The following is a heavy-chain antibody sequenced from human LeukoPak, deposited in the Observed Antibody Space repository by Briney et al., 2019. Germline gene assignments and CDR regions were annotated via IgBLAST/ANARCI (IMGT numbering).Heavy chain of an antibody. CDR1: AFTFSSYW. Sequence: GGSLRLSCAASAFTFSSYWMHWVRQAPGKGLVWVSCINFDGTITHFADSVKGRLTISRDNAKNTLYLQMNSLRAEDTAVYYCAKDRGWYKTEYFQHWGQGTLVTVSS. V-gene: IGHV3-74*01. CDR2: INFDGTIT. CDR3: AKDRGWYKTEYFQH. D-gene: IGHD6-19*01. J-gene: IGHJ1*01.